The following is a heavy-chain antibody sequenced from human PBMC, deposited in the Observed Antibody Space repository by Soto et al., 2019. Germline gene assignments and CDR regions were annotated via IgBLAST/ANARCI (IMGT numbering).Heavy chain of an antibody. CDR2: TYYRSRLFS. J-gene: IGHJ5*01. V-gene: IGHV6-1*01. Sequence: SQTLSLTCAISGDSVSSYSAAWNWIRQSPSGGLEWLGRTYYRSRLFSDYAESVKSRIIINPDTSKNQFSLQLKSVTPEDTAVYYCVRDRYSSSGWFDPWGKEPRSPSPQ. D-gene: IGHD3-10*01. CDR3: VRDRYSSSGWFDP. CDR1: GDSVSSYSAA.